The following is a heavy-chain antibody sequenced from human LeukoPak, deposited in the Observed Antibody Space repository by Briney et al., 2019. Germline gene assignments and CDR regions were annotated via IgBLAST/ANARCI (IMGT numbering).Heavy chain of an antibody. D-gene: IGHD3-22*01. CDR1: GFTFSSYW. J-gene: IGHJ4*02. Sequence: PGGSLRLSCAASGFTFSSYWMSWVRQAPGKGLEWVANIKQDGSEKYYVDSVKGRFTISRDNSKNTLYLQMNSLRTEDTAVYYCAKGGESSGYYGGPDYWGQGTLVTVSS. V-gene: IGHV3-7*01. CDR2: IKQDGSEK. CDR3: AKGGESSGYYGGPDY.